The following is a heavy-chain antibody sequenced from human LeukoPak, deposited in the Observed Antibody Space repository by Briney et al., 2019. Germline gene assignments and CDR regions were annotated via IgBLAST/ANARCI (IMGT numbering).Heavy chain of an antibody. Sequence: GGSLRLSCAASGFTFSSYAMSWVRQAPGKGLEWVSAISGSGGSTYYAGSVKGRFTISRDNAKNSLYLQMNSLRAEDMALYYCAKASGSYVGAFDYWGQGTLVTVSS. V-gene: IGHV3-23*01. CDR3: AKASGSYVGAFDY. CDR1: GFTFSSYA. D-gene: IGHD1-26*01. J-gene: IGHJ4*02. CDR2: ISGSGGST.